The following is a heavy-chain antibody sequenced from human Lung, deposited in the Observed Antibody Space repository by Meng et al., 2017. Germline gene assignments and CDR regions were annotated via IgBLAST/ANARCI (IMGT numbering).Heavy chain of an antibody. CDR1: GGSISSDNW. CDR3: TKNDFYCLGY. CDR2: IYHSGST. J-gene: IGHJ4*02. D-gene: IGHD2-21*01. Sequence: QVQLQESGPGLVKPSGTTSLTCAVSGGSISSDNWWSWVRQPPGKGLEWIGEIYHSGSTNYNPSLKSRITISVDKPKNQFSLTLSSVTAADTAVYYCTKNDFYCLGYWGQGTLVTVSS. V-gene: IGHV4-4*02.